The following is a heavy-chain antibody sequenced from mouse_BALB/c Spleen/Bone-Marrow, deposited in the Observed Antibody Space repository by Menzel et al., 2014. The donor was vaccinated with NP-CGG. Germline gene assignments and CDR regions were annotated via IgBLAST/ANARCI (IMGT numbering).Heavy chain of an antibody. Sequence: VQLQQSGAELVKPGASVRLSCTASGFNIKDTYMHWVKQRPEQGLEWIGRIDPANGNTKYDPKFQGKATITADTSSNTAYLQLSSLTSKDTAVYYCTRASPYAMDYWGQGTSVTVSS. J-gene: IGHJ4*01. D-gene: IGHD6-1*01. CDR1: GFNIKDTY. CDR2: IDPANGNT. V-gene: IGHV14-3*02. CDR3: TRASPYAMDY.